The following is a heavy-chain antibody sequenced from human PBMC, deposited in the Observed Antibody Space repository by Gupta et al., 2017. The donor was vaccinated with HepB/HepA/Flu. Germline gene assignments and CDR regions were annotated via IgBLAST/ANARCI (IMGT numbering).Heavy chain of an antibody. V-gene: IGHV3-9*01. Sequence: EVQLVESGGGLVQPGRSLRLSCTVSGFTFENSAMHWVRQAPGKGLEWVSGISWNGDIIKYADSVKGRFTSSRDNAKKSLYLQMNTLRIEDTALYYCVKEVGHGGALGGALRYHNGMDVWGQGTTVTVSS. CDR3: VKEVGHGGALGGALRYHNGMDV. CDR2: ISWNGDII. D-gene: IGHD2-21*01. J-gene: IGHJ6*02. CDR1: GFTFENSA.